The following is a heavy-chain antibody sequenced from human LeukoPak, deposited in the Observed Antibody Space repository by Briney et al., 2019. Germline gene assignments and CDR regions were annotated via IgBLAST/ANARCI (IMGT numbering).Heavy chain of an antibody. Sequence: PSETLSLNCSVSGGSIISYYWSWIRQPPGKGLEFIGYTSYSGSTKYNPSLRGRVTMSADTSKNQFSLKLTSVITADTAVYYCARTRLHVSGTYLRPWSQGTLVTVSS. CDR3: ARTRLHVSGTYLRP. J-gene: IGHJ5*02. V-gene: IGHV4-59*01. D-gene: IGHD3-10*01. CDR1: GGSIISYY. CDR2: TSYSGST.